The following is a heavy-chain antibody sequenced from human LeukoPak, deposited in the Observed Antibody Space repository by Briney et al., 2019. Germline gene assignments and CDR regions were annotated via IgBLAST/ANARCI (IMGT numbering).Heavy chain of an antibody. CDR2: IYHSGST. CDR3: ARDRAGYGGNIDY. D-gene: IGHD4-23*01. V-gene: IGHV4-38-2*02. Sequence: SETLSLTCTVSGYSISSGYYWGWIRQPPGKGLEWIRSIYHSGSTYYNPSLKSRVTISVDTSKNQFSLKLSSVTAADTAVYYCARDRAGYGGNIDYWGQGTLVTVSS. CDR1: GYSISSGYY. J-gene: IGHJ4*02.